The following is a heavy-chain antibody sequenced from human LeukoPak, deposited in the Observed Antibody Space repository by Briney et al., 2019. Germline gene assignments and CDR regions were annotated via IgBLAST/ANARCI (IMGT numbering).Heavy chain of an antibody. CDR2: IIPIFGTA. V-gene: IGHV1-69*06. D-gene: IGHD1-26*01. CDR1: GGTFSSYA. CDR3: ARGGQYSGSYGPAVPLDTSFDY. J-gene: IGHJ4*02. Sequence: SVKVSCKASGGTFSSYAISWVRQAPGQGLEWMGGIIPIFGTANYAQKFQGRVTITADKSTSTAYMELSSLRSEDTAVYYCARGGQYSGSYGPAVPLDTSFDYWGQGTLVTVSS.